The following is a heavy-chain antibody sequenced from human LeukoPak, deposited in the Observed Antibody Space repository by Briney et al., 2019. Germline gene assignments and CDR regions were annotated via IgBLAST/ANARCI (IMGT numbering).Heavy chain of an antibody. J-gene: IGHJ4*02. CDR1: GFTFSIYA. D-gene: IGHD6-19*01. V-gene: IGHV3-23*01. Sequence: GGSLRLSCAASGFTFSIYAMSWVRRAPGKGLEWVSAISGSGGSTYYADSVKGRFTISRDNSKNTLYLQMNSLRAEDTAVYYCAKGGAVAGTSTFFDYWGQGTLVTVSS. CDR2: ISGSGGST. CDR3: AKGGAVAGTSTFFDY.